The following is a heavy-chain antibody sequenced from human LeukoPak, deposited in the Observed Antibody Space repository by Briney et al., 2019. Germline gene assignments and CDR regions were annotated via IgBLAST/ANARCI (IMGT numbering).Heavy chain of an antibody. V-gene: IGHV3-64D*06. CDR2: IGPNGAST. D-gene: IGHD3-9*01. CDR3: VKDLTGTWSFDY. CDR1: GFTFSNHF. J-gene: IGHJ4*02. Sequence: GGSLRLSCSTSGFTFSNHFMHWVRQAPGKGLEYVSSIGPNGASTLYADSVKGRFTISRDNSKDALYLRLTSLRLEDTALYYCVKDLTGTWSFDYWGQGTLVTVSS.